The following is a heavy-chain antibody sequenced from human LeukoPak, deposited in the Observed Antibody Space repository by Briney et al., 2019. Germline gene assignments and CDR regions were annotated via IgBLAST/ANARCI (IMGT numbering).Heavy chain of an antibody. Sequence: GGSLRLSCTASGFTFSSHVMSWVRQVPGKGLEWVSAISASGFSTFYADSVKGRFTISRDNSKNSLYLQMHSLRAEDTAIYYCAKVAGYSSVWYGRLDYWGQGTLVTVSS. CDR1: GFTFSSHV. V-gene: IGHV3-23*01. CDR2: ISASGFST. D-gene: IGHD6-19*01. J-gene: IGHJ4*02. CDR3: AKVAGYSSVWYGRLDY.